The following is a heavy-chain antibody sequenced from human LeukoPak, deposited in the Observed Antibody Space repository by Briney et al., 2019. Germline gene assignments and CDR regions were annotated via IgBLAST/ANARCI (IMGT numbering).Heavy chain of an antibody. J-gene: IGHJ4*02. V-gene: IGHV3-23*01. CDR1: GFIFSSYA. Sequence: GGSLRLSCAASGFIFSSYAMNWVRQAPGKGLEWVSSISGSGGSTYYADSVKGRFTISRDNSKNTLYLQMNSLRAEDTAVYYCAKYPARGVNPYYFDYWGQGTLVTVSS. CDR3: AKYPARGVNPYYFDY. CDR2: ISGSGGST. D-gene: IGHD3-10*01.